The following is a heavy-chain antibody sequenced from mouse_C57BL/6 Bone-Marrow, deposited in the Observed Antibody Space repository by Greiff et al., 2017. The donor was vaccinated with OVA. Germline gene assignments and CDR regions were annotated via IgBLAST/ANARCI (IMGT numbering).Heavy chain of an antibody. D-gene: IGHD6-1*01. J-gene: IGHJ4*01. CDR3: ARTCHYAMDY. V-gene: IGHV1-81*01. CDR2: IYPRSGNT. CDR1: GYTFTSYG. Sequence: VKLMESGAELARPGASVKLSCKASGYTFTSYGISWVKQRTGQGLEWIGEIYPRSGNTSYNEKFKGKATLTADKSSSTAYMELRSLTSEDSAVYFCARTCHYAMDYWGQGTSVTVSS.